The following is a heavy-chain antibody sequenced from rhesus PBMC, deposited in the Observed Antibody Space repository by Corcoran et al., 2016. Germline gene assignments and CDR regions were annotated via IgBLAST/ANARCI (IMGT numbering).Heavy chain of an antibody. J-gene: IGHJ4*01. Sequence: QGTLKESGPALVKHTQTLTLTCTSSGFSLSTSGMGVGWIRQPPGKTQEVLAHIYWDADKRVSTSLTSRLTISTDTSKNQVVLTMTNMDPVDTATYSCARRQSLAADPVGFDYWGQGVLVTVSS. D-gene: IGHD6-19*01. CDR1: GFSLSTSGMG. CDR2: IYWDADK. CDR3: ARRQSLAADPVGFDY. V-gene: IGHV2-1*01.